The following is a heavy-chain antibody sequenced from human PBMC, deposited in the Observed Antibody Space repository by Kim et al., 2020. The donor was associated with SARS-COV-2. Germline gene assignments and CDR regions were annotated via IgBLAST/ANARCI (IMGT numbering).Heavy chain of an antibody. J-gene: IGHJ3*02. Sequence: SETLSLTCTVSGGSISSGGYYWSWIRQHPGKGLEWIGYIYYSGSTYYNPSLKSRVTISVDTSKNQFSLKLSSVTAADTAVYYCARAVVTMIVAKGAFDIWGQGTMVTVSS. CDR2: IYYSGST. CDR3: ARAVVTMIVAKGAFDI. CDR1: GGSISSGGYY. D-gene: IGHD3-22*01. V-gene: IGHV4-31*03.